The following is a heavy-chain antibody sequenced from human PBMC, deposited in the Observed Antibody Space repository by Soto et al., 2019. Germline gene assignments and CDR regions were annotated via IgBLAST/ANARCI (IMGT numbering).Heavy chain of an antibody. J-gene: IGHJ6*03. CDR3: ARGLILWFGELSRRGGYYYYMDV. CDR1: GGSFSGYQ. V-gene: IGHV4-34*01. CDR2: INDSGNI. Sequence: QVQLQQWGAGLLKPSETLSLTCAVYGGSFSGYQWTWIRQTPGKGLEWIGEINDSGNINYNPSLKRRVTIFLDARKKQISLKLSSVTAADTAVYYCARGLILWFGELSRRGGYYYYMDVWGEGTAVIVSS. D-gene: IGHD3-10*01.